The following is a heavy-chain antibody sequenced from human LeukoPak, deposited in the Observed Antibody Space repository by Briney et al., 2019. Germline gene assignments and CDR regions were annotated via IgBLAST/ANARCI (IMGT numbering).Heavy chain of an antibody. CDR1: GFTFSSYW. J-gene: IGHJ3*02. D-gene: IGHD4-23*01. Sequence: GGSLRLSCAASGFTFSSYWMHWVRQAPGKGLVWVSRINSDGSSTSYADSVKGRFTISRDNAKNTLYLQMNNLRAEDTAVYYCSSGNSHVFDIWGQGTMVTVSS. CDR2: INSDGSST. CDR3: SSGNSHVFDI. V-gene: IGHV3-74*01.